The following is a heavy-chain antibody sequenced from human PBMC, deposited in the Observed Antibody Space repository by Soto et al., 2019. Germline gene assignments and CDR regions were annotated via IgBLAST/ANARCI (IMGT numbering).Heavy chain of an antibody. D-gene: IGHD2-2*01. J-gene: IGHJ6*03. CDR1: GGSFSGYY. V-gene: IGHV4-34*01. CDR2: INHSGST. Sequence: PSETLSLTCAVYGGSFSGYYWSWIRQPPGKGLEWIGEINHSGSTNYNPSLKSRVTISVDTSKNQFSLKLSSVTAADTAVYYCARDIPSLRYCSSTRCQAGYMDVWGKGTKVTVSS. CDR3: ARDIPSLRYCSSTRCQAGYMDV.